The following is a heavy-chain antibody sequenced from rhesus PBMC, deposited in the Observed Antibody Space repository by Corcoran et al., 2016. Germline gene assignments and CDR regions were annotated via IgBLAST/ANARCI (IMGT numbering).Heavy chain of an antibody. CDR1: EFSFSDYP. V-gene: IGHV3S18*01. J-gene: IGHJ4*01. Sequence: EVQLVESVGGLAKPGGSLRLSCAASEFSFSDYPMYWVRRAPGTGLGGVSGISYTGGSTYYADSVKGRFTISRENAKNTLYLQMDSLRAEDTAVYYCARDPFEDDYGYLPVDYWGQGVLVTVSS. CDR2: ISYTGGST. D-gene: IGHD3-9*01. CDR3: ARDPFEDDYGYLPVDY.